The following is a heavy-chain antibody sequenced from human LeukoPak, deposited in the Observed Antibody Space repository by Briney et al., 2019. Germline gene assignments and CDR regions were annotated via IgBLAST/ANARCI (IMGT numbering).Heavy chain of an antibody. Sequence: SETLSLTCSVSGGPVYTSDYYWGWIRQSPGKGLEWIGDVFYTGKTNYNPSLRGRVTISINTSKNQFSLKLASVTAADTAVYYCARIFDSWGQGTLVTDSS. CDR3: ARIFDS. V-gene: IGHV4-39*07. CDR2: VFYTGKT. J-gene: IGHJ4*02. CDR1: GGPVYTSDYY.